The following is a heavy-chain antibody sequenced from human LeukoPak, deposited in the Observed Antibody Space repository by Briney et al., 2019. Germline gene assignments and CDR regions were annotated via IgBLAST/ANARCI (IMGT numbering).Heavy chain of an antibody. Sequence: ASVKVSCKASGYTFTGYYMHWVRRAPGQGLEWMGWINPNSGGTNYAQKFQGRVTMTRDTSISTAYMELSRLRSDDTAVYYCARVPYYYDSSGNDYWGQGTLVTVSS. J-gene: IGHJ4*02. CDR2: INPNSGGT. CDR3: ARVPYYYDSSGNDY. CDR1: GYTFTGYY. D-gene: IGHD3-22*01. V-gene: IGHV1-2*02.